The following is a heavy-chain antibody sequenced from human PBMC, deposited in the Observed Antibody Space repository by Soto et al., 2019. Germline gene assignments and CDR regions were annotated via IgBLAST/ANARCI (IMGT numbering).Heavy chain of an antibody. CDR3: ARGGVVAATRSWFDP. D-gene: IGHD2-15*01. CDR1: GGSFSGYY. J-gene: IGHJ5*02. CDR2: INHSGST. Sequence: SETLSLTCAVYGGSFSGYYWSWIRQPPGKGLEWIGEINHSGSTNYNPSLKSRVTISVDTSKNQFSLKLSSVPAADTAVYYCARGGVVAATRSWFDPWGQGTLVTVSS. V-gene: IGHV4-34*01.